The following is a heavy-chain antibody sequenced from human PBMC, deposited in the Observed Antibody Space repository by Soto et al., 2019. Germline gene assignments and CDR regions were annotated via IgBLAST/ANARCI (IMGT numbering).Heavy chain of an antibody. D-gene: IGHD2-2*02. CDR3: ARGYCSSTICYIWDNWFDP. Sequence: QVQLQESGPGLVKPSETLSLTCTVSGGSISSYYWSWIRQPPGKGLEWIGYIYYSGRTNYNPSLKSRVTIAAATSKNPFSLNLSSVTAADTAVYYCARGYCSSTICYIWDNWFDPWGQGTLVTVSS. J-gene: IGHJ5*02. CDR1: GGSISSYY. CDR2: IYYSGRT. V-gene: IGHV4-59*01.